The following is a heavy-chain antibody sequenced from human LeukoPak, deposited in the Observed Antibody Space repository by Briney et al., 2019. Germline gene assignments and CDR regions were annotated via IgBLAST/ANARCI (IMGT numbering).Heavy chain of an antibody. CDR3: ARDLTSTRGYCSSTSCYGYFQH. D-gene: IGHD2-2*01. J-gene: IGHJ1*01. V-gene: IGHV1-46*01. CDR1: GYTFTSYY. Sequence: ASVKVSCKASGYTFTSYYMHWVRQAPGQGLEWMGIINPSGGSTSYAQKFQGRVTMTRDTSTSTVYMELSSLRSEDTAVYYCARDLTSTRGYCSSTSCYGYFQHWGQGTLVTVSS. CDR2: INPSGGST.